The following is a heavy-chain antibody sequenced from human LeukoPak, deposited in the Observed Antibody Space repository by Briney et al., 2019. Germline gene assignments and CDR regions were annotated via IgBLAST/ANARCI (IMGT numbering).Heavy chain of an antibody. Sequence: GASVKVSCKASGHTFTGYYMHWVRQAPGKALEWMGWINPNSGGTNYAQKFQGRVTMTRDTSISTAYMELSRLRSDDTAVYYCARFVVVVAENYFDYWGQGTLVTVSS. J-gene: IGHJ4*02. CDR3: ARFVVVVAENYFDY. CDR1: GHTFTGYY. D-gene: IGHD2-15*01. CDR2: INPNSGGT. V-gene: IGHV1-2*02.